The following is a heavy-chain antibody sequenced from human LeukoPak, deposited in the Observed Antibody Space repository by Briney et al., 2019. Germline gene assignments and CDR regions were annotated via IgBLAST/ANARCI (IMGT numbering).Heavy chain of an antibody. J-gene: IGHJ4*02. CDR1: AGSISSYY. D-gene: IGHD6-13*01. V-gene: IGHV4-59*01. CDR3: ARARHQQLVHDY. CDR2: IYYSGST. Sequence: SQTLSLTSTVAAGSISSYYWSCNRQPPGEGLEWIGYIYYSGSTNYNPSLKSRVTISVDTSKNRFALKLSSVTAADTAVYYCARARHQQLVHDYWGQGTLVTVSS.